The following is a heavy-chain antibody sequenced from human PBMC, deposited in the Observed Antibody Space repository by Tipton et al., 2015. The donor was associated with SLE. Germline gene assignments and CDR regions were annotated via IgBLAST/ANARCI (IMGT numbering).Heavy chain of an antibody. CDR1: GFTFGDYA. V-gene: IGHV3-21*03. CDR3: ARYGYSYGWDVDY. Sequence: SLRLSCTASGFTFGDYAMSWVRQAPGKGLEWGSSISSSSSYIYYADSVKGRFTISSDNAKNSLYLQMNSLRAEDRAVYYCARYGYSYGWDVDYWGQGTLVTDSS. J-gene: IGHJ4*02. D-gene: IGHD5-18*01. CDR2: ISSSSSYI.